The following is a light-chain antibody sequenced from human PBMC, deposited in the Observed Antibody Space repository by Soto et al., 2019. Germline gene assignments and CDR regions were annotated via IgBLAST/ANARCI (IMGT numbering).Light chain of an antibody. Sequence: LTQYPATLSLSPGERATLSCGASQSVSTYLDWYQQKPGQAPRLLIYDASNRATGIPARFSGSGSGTDFTLTISRLEPEDFAVYYCQQFGSSPRTFGHGTKVDIK. V-gene: IGKV3D-20*01. CDR3: QQFGSSPRT. J-gene: IGKJ1*01. CDR1: QSVSTY. CDR2: DAS.